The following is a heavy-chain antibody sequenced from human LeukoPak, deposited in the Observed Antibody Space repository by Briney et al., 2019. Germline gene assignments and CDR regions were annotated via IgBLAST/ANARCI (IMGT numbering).Heavy chain of an antibody. CDR2: IIPIFGTA. D-gene: IGHD5-12*01. CDR3: ARGESGLNWFDP. Sequence: SVKVSCKASGGTFSSYAISWVRQAPGQGLEWMGGIIPIFGTANYAQKFQGRVTITTDESMSTAYMELSSLRSEDTAVYYCARGESGLNWFDPWGQGTLVTVSS. V-gene: IGHV1-69*05. CDR1: GGTFSSYA. J-gene: IGHJ5*02.